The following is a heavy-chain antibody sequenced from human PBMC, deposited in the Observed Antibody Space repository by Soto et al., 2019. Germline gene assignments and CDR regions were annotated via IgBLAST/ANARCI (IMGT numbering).Heavy chain of an antibody. CDR1: GYNFIAYY. CDR2: VSPNNGAT. J-gene: IGHJ4*02. D-gene: IGHD3-16*01. Sequence: ASVKVSCKTSGYNFIAYYVHWVRQAPGQGLEWMGYVSPNNGATIYAQKFQGRVTLTRDTSIRTAYMDLTRLTSDDTAIYYCARIEGSASLAGDWGQGTQVTVSS. CDR3: ARIEGSASLAGD. V-gene: IGHV1-2*02.